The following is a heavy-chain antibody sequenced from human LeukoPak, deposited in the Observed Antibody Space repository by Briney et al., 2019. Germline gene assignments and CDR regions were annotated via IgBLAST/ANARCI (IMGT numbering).Heavy chain of an antibody. J-gene: IGHJ4*02. D-gene: IGHD5-18*01. CDR3: AREIQLGRDY. V-gene: IGHV4-38-2*02. CDR2: IYHSGST. CDR1: GYSISSGYY. Sequence: SETLSLTCAVSGYSISSGYYWGWIRQPPGKGLGWIGSIYHSGSTYYNPSLKSRVTISVDTSKNQFSLKLSSVTAADTAVYYCAREIQLGRDYWGQGTLVTVSS.